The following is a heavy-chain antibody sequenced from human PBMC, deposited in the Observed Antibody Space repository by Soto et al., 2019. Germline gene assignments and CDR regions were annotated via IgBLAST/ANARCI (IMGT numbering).Heavy chain of an antibody. CDR2: ISAYNGNT. Sequence: ASVKVSCKASGYTSTSYGISWVRQAPGQGLEWMGWISAYNGNTNYAQKLQGRVTMTTDTSTSTAYMELRSLRSDDTAVYHCARAHSYGSGSSQNYYYYMDVWGKGTTVTVSS. CDR3: ARAHSYGSGSSQNYYYYMDV. V-gene: IGHV1-18*01. J-gene: IGHJ6*03. D-gene: IGHD3-10*01. CDR1: GYTSTSYG.